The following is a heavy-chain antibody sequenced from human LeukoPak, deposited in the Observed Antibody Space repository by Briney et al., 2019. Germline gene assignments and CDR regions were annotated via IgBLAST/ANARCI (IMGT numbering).Heavy chain of an antibody. CDR1: GCTFSSYG. CDR2: ISYDGSNK. V-gene: IGHV3-30*18. D-gene: IGHD4-11*01. Sequence: GRSLRLSCADSGCTFSSYGMHWVRQAPGKGLEWVAVISYDGSNKYYADSVKGRFTISRDNSKNTLYLQMNSLRAEDTAVYYCAKESPTTPAYYFDYWGQGTLVTVSS. CDR3: AKESPTTPAYYFDY. J-gene: IGHJ4*02.